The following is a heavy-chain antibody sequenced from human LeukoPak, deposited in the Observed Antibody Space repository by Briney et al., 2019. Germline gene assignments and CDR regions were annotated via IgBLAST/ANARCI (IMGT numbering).Heavy chain of an antibody. Sequence: GSLRLSCAASGFTFNNYGMHWVRQAPGKGLEWVAFIRYNGNNQYYADSVKGRFTISRDNSKNTLYLQMNSLRAEDTAVYYCARVPRNSVIYYMDVWGKGTTVTVSS. D-gene: IGHD1-14*01. CDR3: ARVPRNSVIYYMDV. J-gene: IGHJ6*03. CDR2: IRYNGNNQ. CDR1: GFTFNNYG. V-gene: IGHV3-30*02.